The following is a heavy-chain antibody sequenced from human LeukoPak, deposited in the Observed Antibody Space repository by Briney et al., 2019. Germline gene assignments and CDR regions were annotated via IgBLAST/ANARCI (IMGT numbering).Heavy chain of an antibody. CDR3: ARSKEGCGSSTNCYLVS. V-gene: IGHV3-23*01. CDR1: GFTFTNYA. D-gene: IGHD2-2*01. CDR2: VSGSGGNT. Sequence: PGGSLRLSCAASGFTFTNYAMSWVRQAPGKGLEWVSLVSGSGGNTYYEDSVKGRFTVSRDNSKNTLFLQMNSLRAEDTAVYYCARSKEGCGSSTNCYLVSWGQGTLVTVSS. J-gene: IGHJ4*02.